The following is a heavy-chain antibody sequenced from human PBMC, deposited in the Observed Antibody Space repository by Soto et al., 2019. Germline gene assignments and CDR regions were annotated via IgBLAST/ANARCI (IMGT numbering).Heavy chain of an antibody. CDR1: GGTFRNYP. V-gene: IGHV1-69*02. CDR3: ARGPLVVLNYFES. Sequence: QVQLVQSGTEVKKPGSSVKVSCKASGGTFRNYPINWVRQAPGQGLEWMGRIVSLTDIPDYAQNFQARLTISADKSTSTAYMELSSLTSDEKAMYFCARGPLVVLNYFESWGQGTLVTVSS. J-gene: IGHJ4*02. CDR2: IVSLTDIP.